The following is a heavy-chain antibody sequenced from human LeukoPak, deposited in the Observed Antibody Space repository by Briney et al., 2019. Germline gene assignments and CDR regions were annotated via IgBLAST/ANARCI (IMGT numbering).Heavy chain of an antibody. Sequence: GASVKVSCKASGYTFTSYDINWVRQAPGQGLEWMGWINPSSGGTNYAQKFQGRVTMTRDTSISTAYMELSRLRSDDTAVYYCARVHYRWLAFDYWGQGTLVTVSS. CDR2: INPSSGGT. CDR1: GYTFTSYD. J-gene: IGHJ4*02. V-gene: IGHV1-2*02. CDR3: ARVHYRWLAFDY. D-gene: IGHD6-19*01.